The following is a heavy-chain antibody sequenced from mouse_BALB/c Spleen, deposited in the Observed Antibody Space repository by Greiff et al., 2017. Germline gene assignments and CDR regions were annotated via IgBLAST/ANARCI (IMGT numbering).Heavy chain of an antibody. V-gene: IGHV1S135*01. CDR3: ARGGNYGYFDV. CDR2: IDPFNGGT. Sequence: VQLQQSGPELMKPGASVKISCKASGYSFTSYYMHWVKQSHGKSLEWIGYIDPFNGGTSYNQKFKGKATLTVDKSSSTAYMHLSSLTSEDSAVYYCARGGNYGYFDVWGAGTTVTVSA. CDR1: GYSFTSYY. D-gene: IGHD2-1*01. J-gene: IGHJ1*01.